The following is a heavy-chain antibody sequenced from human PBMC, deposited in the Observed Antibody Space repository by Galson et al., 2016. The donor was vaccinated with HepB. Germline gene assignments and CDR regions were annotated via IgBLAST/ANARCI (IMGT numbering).Heavy chain of an antibody. CDR1: GFTFNNYA. J-gene: IGHJ4*02. D-gene: IGHD3-3*01. V-gene: IGHV3-23*01. Sequence: SLRLSCAGSGFTFNNYAMNWVRQAPGKGLEWVSSISSSGDRTYYADSVEGRFTISRDNSRNTLYLQMNSLRADDTAIYFCARDPRAIFGIDKFYFDYWGQGTLVTVSS. CDR3: ARDPRAIFGIDKFYFDY. CDR2: ISSSGDRT.